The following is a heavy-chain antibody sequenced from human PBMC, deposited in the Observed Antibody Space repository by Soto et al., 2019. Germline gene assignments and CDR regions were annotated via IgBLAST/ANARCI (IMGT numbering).Heavy chain of an antibody. CDR3: ARGRLREGVDY. Sequence: QVQLQQWGAGLLKPSETLSLTCAVYGGSFSGYYWSWIRQPPGKGLEWIGEINHSGSTNYNPSLKSQVTISVDTSKNQFSLKLSSVTAADTAVYYCARGRLREGVDYWGQGTLVTVSS. J-gene: IGHJ4*02. V-gene: IGHV4-34*01. CDR1: GGSFSGYY. CDR2: INHSGST. D-gene: IGHD3-10*01.